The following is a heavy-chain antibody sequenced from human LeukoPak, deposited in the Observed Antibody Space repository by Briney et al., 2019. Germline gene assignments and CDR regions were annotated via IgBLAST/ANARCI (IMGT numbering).Heavy chain of an antibody. J-gene: IGHJ4*02. Sequence: PSETLSLTCAVYGGSFSTYYWSWIRQPPGKGLEWIGYIYHSGSTNYNPSLKSRVTISVDTSKNQFSLRLSSVTAADTAVYYCARDGYSGNDGLWGQGTLVTVSS. CDR1: GGSFSTYY. CDR2: IYHSGST. V-gene: IGHV4-59*01. D-gene: IGHD5-12*01. CDR3: ARDGYSGNDGL.